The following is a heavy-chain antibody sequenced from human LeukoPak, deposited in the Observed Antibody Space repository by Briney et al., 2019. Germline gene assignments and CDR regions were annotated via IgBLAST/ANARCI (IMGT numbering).Heavy chain of an antibody. CDR3: ARGDSSGYYHTSGFDP. CDR2: ISSSSSYI. J-gene: IGHJ5*02. Sequence: GGSLRLSCAASGFTFSSYSMDWVRQAPGKGLEWVSSISSSSSYIYYADSVKGRFTISRDNAKNTLYLQMNSLRAEDTAVYYCARGDSSGYYHTSGFDPWGQGTLVTVSS. CDR1: GFTFSSYS. D-gene: IGHD3-22*01. V-gene: IGHV3-21*01.